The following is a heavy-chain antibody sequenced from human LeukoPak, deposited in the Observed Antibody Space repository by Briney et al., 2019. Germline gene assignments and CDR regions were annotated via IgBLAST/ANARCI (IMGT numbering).Heavy chain of an antibody. CDR1: GFTFSSYE. Sequence: GGSLRLSCAASGFTFSSYEMNWVRQAPGKGLEWIPHISSSGGTIYYADSVNGRFIISRDNARNSLYLQMNSLRAEDTAVYYCARGDHYFDYWGQGTLVTVSS. CDR2: ISSSGGTI. D-gene: IGHD3-16*01. CDR3: ARGDHYFDY. V-gene: IGHV3-48*03. J-gene: IGHJ4*02.